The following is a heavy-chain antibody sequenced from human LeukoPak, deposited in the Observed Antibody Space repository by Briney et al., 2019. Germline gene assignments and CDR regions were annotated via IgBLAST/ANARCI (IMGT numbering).Heavy chain of an antibody. V-gene: IGHV1-24*01. Sequence: ASVKVSCKVSGYTLTGLSMHWVRQAPGKGLEWMGGFDPEDGETIYAQKFQGRVTMTEDTSTDTAYMELSSLRSEDTAVYYCATGGYDYYYYYGMDVWGQGTTVTVSS. J-gene: IGHJ6*02. CDR2: FDPEDGET. D-gene: IGHD5-12*01. CDR1: GYTLTGLS. CDR3: ATGGYDYYYYYGMDV.